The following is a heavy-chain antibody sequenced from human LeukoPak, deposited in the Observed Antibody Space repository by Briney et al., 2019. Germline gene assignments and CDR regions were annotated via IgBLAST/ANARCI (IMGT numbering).Heavy chain of an antibody. V-gene: IGHV4-59*01. CDR1: GGSISSYY. CDR3: ARVRSGPDAFDI. D-gene: IGHD2-15*01. CDR2: IYYSGST. J-gene: IGHJ3*02. Sequence: SETLSLTCTVSGGSISSYYWSWIRQPPGKGLEWSGDIYYSGSTNYNPSLKSQVTTSVDTSKNQFSLKLSSVTAADTAVYYCARVRSGPDAFDIWGQGTMVTVSS.